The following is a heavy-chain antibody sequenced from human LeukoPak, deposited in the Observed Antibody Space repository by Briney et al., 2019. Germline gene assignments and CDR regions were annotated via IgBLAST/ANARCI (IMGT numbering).Heavy chain of an antibody. V-gene: IGHV3-23*01. CDR1: GFSFSHYS. CDR3: ARWGNDYSQFDS. CDR2: VSGSGDNT. J-gene: IGHJ4*02. D-gene: IGHD4-11*01. Sequence: GGSLRLSCAASGFSFSHYSMTWVRQAPGKGLEWVSVVSGSGDNTNYADSVKGRFTISRDNSKNTLFLQMNSLRTEDTAVYFCARWGNDYSQFDSWGQGTLVTVS.